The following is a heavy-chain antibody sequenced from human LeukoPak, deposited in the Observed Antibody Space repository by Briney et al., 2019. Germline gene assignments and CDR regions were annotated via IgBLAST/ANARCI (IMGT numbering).Heavy chain of an antibody. J-gene: IGHJ6*02. CDR1: GGSFSGYY. V-gene: IGHV4-34*01. CDR2: INHSGST. Sequence: SETLSLTCAVYGGSFSGYYWSWIRQPPGKGLEWIGEINHSGSTNYNPSLKSRVTISVDTSKNQFSLKLSSVTAADTAVYYCARDPGDYGSGSYYIRGYYYYGMDVWGRGTTVTVSS. CDR3: ARDPGDYGSGSYYIRGYYYYGMDV. D-gene: IGHD3-10*01.